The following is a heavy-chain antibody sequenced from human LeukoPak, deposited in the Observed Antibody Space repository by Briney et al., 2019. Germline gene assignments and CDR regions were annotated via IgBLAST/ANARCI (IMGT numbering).Heavy chain of an antibody. CDR1: GFTFSDYY. V-gene: IGHV3-11*01. CDR3: ARSRGSPVYFDY. CDR2: ISGSGPIV. Sequence: GGSLRLSCAASGFTFSDYYMTWIRQAPGKGLEWVSYISGSGPIVYYADSVKGRFTISRDNAKNSLYLQMNSLRAEDTAVYYCARSRGSPVYFDYWGQGTLVTVSS. D-gene: IGHD1-26*01. J-gene: IGHJ4*02.